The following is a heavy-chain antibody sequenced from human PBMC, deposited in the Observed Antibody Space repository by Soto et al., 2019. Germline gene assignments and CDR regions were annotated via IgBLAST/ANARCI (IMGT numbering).Heavy chain of an antibody. Sequence: SETLSLTCFVSGYSITAGGYYWSWIRHHPGKGLEWIGSFYSSGSIIYNPSLRSRVSISGDTSSNQFSMSLTSVSAADTARYYCARMYSSGSGWFHPWGQGTLVTVSS. CDR2: FYSSGSI. CDR1: GYSITAGGYY. V-gene: IGHV4-31*03. D-gene: IGHD6-19*01. J-gene: IGHJ5*02. CDR3: ARMYSSGSGWFHP.